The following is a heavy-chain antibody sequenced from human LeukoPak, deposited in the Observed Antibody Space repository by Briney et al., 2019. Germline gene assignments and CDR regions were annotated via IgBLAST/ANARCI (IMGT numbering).Heavy chain of an antibody. Sequence: PGGSLRPSCAASGFTFSSFGLHWVRQAPGKGLEWVAVIWYDGNSKYYADSVKGRFTISRDNSKNTLNLQMNSLRAEDTAVYYCARDISSSLDAFDIWGQGTMVTVSS. J-gene: IGHJ3*02. CDR2: IWYDGNSK. V-gene: IGHV3-33*01. CDR1: GFTFSSFG. CDR3: ARDISSSLDAFDI. D-gene: IGHD6-13*01.